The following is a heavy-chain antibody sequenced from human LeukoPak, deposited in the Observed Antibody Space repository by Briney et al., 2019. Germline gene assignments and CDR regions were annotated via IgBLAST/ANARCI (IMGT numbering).Heavy chain of an antibody. Sequence: SETLSLTCAVYGGSFSGYYWSWIRQPPGKGLEWIGEINHSGSTNYNPSLKSRVTISVDTSKNQFSLKLSSVTAADTAVYYCVWSSGWKAYWYFDLWGRGTLVTVSS. CDR2: INHSGST. D-gene: IGHD6-19*01. V-gene: IGHV4-34*03. J-gene: IGHJ2*01. CDR3: VWSSGWKAYWYFDL. CDR1: GGSFSGYY.